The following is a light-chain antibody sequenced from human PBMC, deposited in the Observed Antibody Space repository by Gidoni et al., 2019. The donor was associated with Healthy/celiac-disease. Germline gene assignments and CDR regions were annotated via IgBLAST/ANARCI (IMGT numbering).Light chain of an antibody. V-gene: IGLV3-1*01. CDR3: QAWDSSIEV. CDR1: KLGDKY. Sequence: SYELTQPPSVSVSPGQTASITCSGDKLGDKYACWYQEKPGQSPVLVIYQDSKRPSGTPERFSGSNSGNTATLTISGTQAMDEADYDCQAWDSSIEVFGTGTKVTVL. J-gene: IGLJ1*01. CDR2: QDS.